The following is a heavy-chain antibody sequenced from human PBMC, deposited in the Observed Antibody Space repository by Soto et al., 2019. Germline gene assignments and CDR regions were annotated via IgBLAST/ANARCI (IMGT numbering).Heavy chain of an antibody. CDR3: ARDLIPSSSPHYYYYGMDV. Sequence: GASVKVSCKASGYTFTSYAMQWVRQAPGQRLEWMGWINAGNGNTKYSQKFQGRVTITRDTSASTAYMELSSLRSEDTAVYYCARDLIPSSSPHYYYYGMDVWGQGTTVTVSS. CDR2: INAGNGNT. D-gene: IGHD6-6*01. V-gene: IGHV1-3*01. J-gene: IGHJ6*02. CDR1: GYTFTSYA.